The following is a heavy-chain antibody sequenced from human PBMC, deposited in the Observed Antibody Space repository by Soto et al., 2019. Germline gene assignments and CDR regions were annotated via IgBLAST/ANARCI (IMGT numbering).Heavy chain of an antibody. J-gene: IGHJ2*01. V-gene: IGHV3-30-3*01. CDR3: ARPLWRDDYNWGYFDL. D-gene: IGHD4-4*01. Sequence: QVQLVESGGGVVQPGRSLRLSCAASGFTFSSYAMHWVRQAPGKGLEWVAVISYDGSNKYYAASVKGRFTISRDNSKNTLYLQMNSLRAEDTALYYCARPLWRDDYNWGYFDLWGRGTLVTVSS. CDR2: ISYDGSNK. CDR1: GFTFSSYA.